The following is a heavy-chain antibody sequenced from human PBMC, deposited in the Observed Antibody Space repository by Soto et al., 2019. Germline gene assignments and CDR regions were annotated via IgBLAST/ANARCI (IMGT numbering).Heavy chain of an antibody. CDR3: ARSNSGYYKWFDP. Sequence: SETLCLTCTVAGDSISSSANYWGWIRQPPGKGLEWIGNIYYSGITYYNPSLKSRVAISVDTSKNQFSLKLSSVSAADTAIYYCARSNSGYYKWFDPWGQGTLVTVS. J-gene: IGHJ5*01. CDR2: IYYSGIT. CDR1: GDSISSSANY. D-gene: IGHD3-22*01. V-gene: IGHV4-39*01.